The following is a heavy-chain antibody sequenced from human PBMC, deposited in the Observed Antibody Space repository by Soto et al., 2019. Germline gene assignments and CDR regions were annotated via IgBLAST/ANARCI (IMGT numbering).Heavy chain of an antibody. D-gene: IGHD6-19*01. CDR3: ARVRYSSGWYPQIFDH. Sequence: QVQLVQSGAEVKKPGASVKVSCKASGYTFTSYDINWVRQATGQGLEWMGWMNPNSGNTGYAQKFQGRVTMTRNTSISTAYMEVSSLRSEDTGVYYCARVRYSSGWYPQIFDHWGQGTLVTVSS. J-gene: IGHJ4*02. CDR2: MNPNSGNT. V-gene: IGHV1-8*01. CDR1: GYTFTSYD.